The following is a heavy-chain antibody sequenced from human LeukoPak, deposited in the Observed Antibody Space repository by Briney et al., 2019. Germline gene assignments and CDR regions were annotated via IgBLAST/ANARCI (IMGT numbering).Heavy chain of an antibody. Sequence: GASVKVSCKASGGTFSSYAISWVRQAPGQGLEWMGGIIPIFGTAIYAQKFQGRVTITADESTSTAYMELSSLRSEDTAVYYCARSGILYDYVWGSYRPTSFDYWGQGTLVTVSS. CDR3: ARSGILYDYVWGSYRPTSFDY. D-gene: IGHD3-16*02. CDR1: GGTFSSYA. CDR2: IIPIFGTA. J-gene: IGHJ4*02. V-gene: IGHV1-69*13.